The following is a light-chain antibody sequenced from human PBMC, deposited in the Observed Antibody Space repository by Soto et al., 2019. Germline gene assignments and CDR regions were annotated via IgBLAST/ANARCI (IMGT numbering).Light chain of an antibody. CDR2: LNSDGSH. J-gene: IGLJ3*02. V-gene: IGLV4-69*01. CDR1: SGYSTYG. Sequence: QSVLTQSPSASASLGASVKLTCTLSSGYSTYGIAWHQQQPEKGPRFLMKLNSDGSHNKGDGIPDRFSGSSSGAERYLTISSLQLEGEADYYCQTWGTGIWVFGGGTKLTVL. CDR3: QTWGTGIWV.